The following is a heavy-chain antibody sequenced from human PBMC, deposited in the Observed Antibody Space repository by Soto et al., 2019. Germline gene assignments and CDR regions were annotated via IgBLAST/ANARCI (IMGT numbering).Heavy chain of an antibody. D-gene: IGHD2-15*01. CDR1: GFIFSNYG. CDR3: VPAASVGTSMNV. J-gene: IGHJ6*02. Sequence: QVQLAESGGGVVQPGRSLRLSCAASGFIFSNYGMHWVRQAPGQGLEWVAVIWYDGTNKYYAASVKGRFTISRDNSKNTLYLQMNSLTGEHPASHYCVPAASVGTSMNVWGQGTTVSVSS. CDR2: IWYDGTNK. V-gene: IGHV3-33*01.